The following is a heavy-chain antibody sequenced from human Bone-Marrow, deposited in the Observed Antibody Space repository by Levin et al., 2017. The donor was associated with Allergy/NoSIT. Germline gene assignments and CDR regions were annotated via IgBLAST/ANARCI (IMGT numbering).Heavy chain of an antibody. J-gene: IGHJ5*02. CDR3: ARRKSSGWYLWFDP. CDR1: GESLSGYY. Sequence: SQTLSLTCAVYGESLSGYYWSWIRQPPGKGLEWIGEIGHSGSTLYNPSLKSRVTISVDTSKNQFSLRLNSVAGSATAGFYCARRKSSGWYLWFDPWGQGTLVTVSS. CDR2: IGHSGST. V-gene: IGHV4-34*01. D-gene: IGHD6-13*01.